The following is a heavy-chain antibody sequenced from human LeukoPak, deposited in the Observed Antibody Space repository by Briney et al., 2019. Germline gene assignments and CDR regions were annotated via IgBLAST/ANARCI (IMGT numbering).Heavy chain of an antibody. CDR3: AKDPSDLGGSGSYNYFDC. Sequence: GGSLRLSCAVSGFTFDDYGMSWVRQAPGKGLEWVSGINWNGGSTGYVDSVKGRFTISRDNAKNSLHLQMNSLRAEDTAVYYCAKDPSDLGGSGSYNYFDCWGQGTLVTVSS. CDR1: GFTFDDYG. D-gene: IGHD3-10*01. V-gene: IGHV3-20*04. J-gene: IGHJ4*02. CDR2: INWNGGST.